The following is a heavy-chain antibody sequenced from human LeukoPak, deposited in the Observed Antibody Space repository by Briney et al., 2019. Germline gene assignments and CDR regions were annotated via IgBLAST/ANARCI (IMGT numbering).Heavy chain of an antibody. V-gene: IGHV1-24*01. CDR2: FDPEDGET. CDR3: ATDTRGGYMFSDVDTARATGY. J-gene: IGHJ4*02. D-gene: IGHD5-18*01. Sequence: ASVKVSCKVSGYTLTELSMHWVRQAPGKGLEWMGGFDPEDGETIYAQKFQGRVTMTEDTSTDTAYMELSSLRSEDTAVYYCATDTRGGYMFSDVDTARATGYWGQGPLVTVSS. CDR1: GYTLTELS.